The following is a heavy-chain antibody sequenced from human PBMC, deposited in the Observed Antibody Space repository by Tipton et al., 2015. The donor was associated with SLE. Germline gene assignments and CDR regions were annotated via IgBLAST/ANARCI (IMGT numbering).Heavy chain of an antibody. CDR1: GDSIRNYY. J-gene: IGHJ4*02. CDR3: ARDLGDRFDC. D-gene: IGHD2-21*01. Sequence: TLSLTCSVSGDSIRNYYWTWIRQPAGKGLEWIGRIYTSGTTNYNPSLKSRVTMTLDTSKNQLSLKLSSVTAADTAVYYCARDLGDRFDCWGQGTLVTASS. V-gene: IGHV4-4*07. CDR2: IYTSGTT.